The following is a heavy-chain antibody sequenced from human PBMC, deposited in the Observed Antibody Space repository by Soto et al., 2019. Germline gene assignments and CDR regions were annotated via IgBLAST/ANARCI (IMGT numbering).Heavy chain of an antibody. Sequence: GGSLRLSCAASGFTFSSYGMHWVRQAPGKGLEWVAVISYDGSNKYYADSVKGRFTISRDNSKNTLYLQMNSLRAEDTAVYYCAKDRVGATRYYYYYYGMDVWGQGTTVTVSS. CDR3: AKDRVGATRYYYYYYGMDV. CDR2: ISYDGSNK. J-gene: IGHJ6*02. CDR1: GFTFSSYG. D-gene: IGHD1-26*01. V-gene: IGHV3-30*18.